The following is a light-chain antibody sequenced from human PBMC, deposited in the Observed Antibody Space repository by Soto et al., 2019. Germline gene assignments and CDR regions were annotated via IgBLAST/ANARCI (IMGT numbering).Light chain of an antibody. V-gene: IGKV1-5*03. CDR2: KAS. Sequence: DIAMTQSPSTLSASVGDRVTITCRASQRINSWLAWYQQTPGKAPKLLIYKASDIEGGVPSRFIGSGSGTEFPLPITSLQPDDFAAYYCQQYYSDSWTFVQGTKVEIK. J-gene: IGKJ1*01. CDR3: QQYYSDSWT. CDR1: QRINSW.